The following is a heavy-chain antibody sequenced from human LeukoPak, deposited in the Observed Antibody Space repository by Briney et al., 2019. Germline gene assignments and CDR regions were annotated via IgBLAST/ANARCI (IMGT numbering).Heavy chain of an antibody. D-gene: IGHD3-3*02. CDR1: GYTFTSYY. CDR3: ARGDISDY. V-gene: IGHV1-46*01. J-gene: IGHJ4*02. Sequence: GAPVKVSCKASGYTFTSYYIHWVRQAPGQGLEWMGLINPSVGGTIYAQSFQGRVTMTGDTSTSTVYMELSSLRSEDTAVYYCARGDISDYWGQGTLVTVSS. CDR2: INPSVGGT.